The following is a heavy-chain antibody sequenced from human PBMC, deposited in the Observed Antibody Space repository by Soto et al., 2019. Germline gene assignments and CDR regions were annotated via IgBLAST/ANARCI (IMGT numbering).Heavy chain of an antibody. CDR3: ARADRSSGYYFDY. CDR2: IYYSGST. Sequence: SETLSLTCTVSGGSISSGDYYWSWIRQPPGKGLEWIGYIYYSGSTYYNPSLKSRVTISVDTSKNQFSLKLSSVTAADTAVYYCARADRSSGYYFDYWGQGTLVTVSS. V-gene: IGHV4-30-4*01. D-gene: IGHD3-22*01. J-gene: IGHJ4*02. CDR1: GGSISSGDYY.